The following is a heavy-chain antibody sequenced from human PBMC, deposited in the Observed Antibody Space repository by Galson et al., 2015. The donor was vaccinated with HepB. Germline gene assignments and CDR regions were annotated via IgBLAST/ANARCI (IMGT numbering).Heavy chain of an antibody. CDR3: AIDIVVVVAANVGGANDY. D-gene: IGHD2-15*01. CDR1: GFTFSSYA. J-gene: IGHJ4*02. Sequence: SLRLSCAASGFTFSSYAMHWVRQAPGKGLEWVAVISYDGSNKYYADSVKGRFTISRDNSKNTLYLQMNSLRAEDTAVYYCAIDIVVVVAANVGGANDYWGQGTLVTVSS. V-gene: IGHV3-30-3*01. CDR2: ISYDGSNK.